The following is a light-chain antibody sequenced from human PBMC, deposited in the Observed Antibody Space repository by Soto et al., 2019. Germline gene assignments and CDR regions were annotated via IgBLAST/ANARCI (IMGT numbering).Light chain of an antibody. J-gene: IGKJ1*01. Sequence: DIQMTQSPSTLSASAGARVTITXTDSQSISTWLAWYQQKPGKAPKLLIYGASSLASGVPSRFSGSGSGTEFTLTISSLQPDDFATYYCQQHNGYSERMFGQGTKV. V-gene: IGKV1-5*01. CDR1: QSISTW. CDR2: GAS. CDR3: QQHNGYSERM.